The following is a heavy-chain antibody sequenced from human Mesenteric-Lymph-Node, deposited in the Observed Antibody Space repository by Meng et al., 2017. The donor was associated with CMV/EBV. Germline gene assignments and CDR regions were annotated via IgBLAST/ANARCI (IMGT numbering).Heavy chain of an antibody. CDR2: INHSGST. V-gene: IGHV4-34*01. D-gene: IGHD3-9*01. CDR3: ARGSSYDILTGYFDY. Sequence: QVQLHQWGAGLLKPSETLSVTCAVYVGSFIGYYWNWIRQSPEKGLEWIGEINHSGSTTYNPSFTSRIIISVDTSTNQISLNMSSVTAADTAVYYCARGSSYDILTGYFDYWGQGALVTVSS. J-gene: IGHJ4*02. CDR1: VGSFIGYY.